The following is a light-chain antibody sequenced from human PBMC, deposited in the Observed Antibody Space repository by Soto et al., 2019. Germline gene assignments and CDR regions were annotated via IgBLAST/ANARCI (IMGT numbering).Light chain of an antibody. J-gene: IGKJ1*01. V-gene: IGKV1-5*03. CDR3: QQYSTYTPRT. Sequence: DIQMTQSPSSLSASVGDEVTITCRASQTIMTYLNWYQQKPGKAPKLLIYKASTLKSGVPSRFSGSGSGTEFTLTISSLQPDDFATYYCQQYSTYTPRTFGQGTKVDIK. CDR1: QTIMTY. CDR2: KAS.